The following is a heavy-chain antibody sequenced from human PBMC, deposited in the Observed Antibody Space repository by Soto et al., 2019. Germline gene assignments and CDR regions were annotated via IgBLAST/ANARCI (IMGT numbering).Heavy chain of an antibody. CDR3: ARGPSGSGSYSYFDS. V-gene: IGHV3-53*01. CDR1: GFTVSSNY. D-gene: IGHD3-10*01. CDR2: IYSGGST. J-gene: IGHJ4*02. Sequence: GGSLRLSCAASGFTVSSNYMSWVGQAPGKGLEWVSVIYSGGSTYYAYSVKGRFTISRDNSKNTLYLQMNSLRAEDTAVYYCARGPSGSGSYSYFDSWGQGIMVTVSS.